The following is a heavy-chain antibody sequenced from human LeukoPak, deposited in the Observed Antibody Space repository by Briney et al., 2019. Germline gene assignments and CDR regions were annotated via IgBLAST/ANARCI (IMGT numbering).Heavy chain of an antibody. CDR3: ARGKLELPYYYYYMDV. CDR1: GGTFSIYA. D-gene: IGHD1-7*01. Sequence: SVKVSCKASGGTFSIYAISWVRQAPGQGLEWMGGIIPIFGTANYAQKFQGRVTITTDESTSTADMELSSLRSEDTAVYYCARGKLELPYYYYYMDVWCKGTTVTVSS. V-gene: IGHV1-69*05. J-gene: IGHJ6*03. CDR2: IIPIFGTA.